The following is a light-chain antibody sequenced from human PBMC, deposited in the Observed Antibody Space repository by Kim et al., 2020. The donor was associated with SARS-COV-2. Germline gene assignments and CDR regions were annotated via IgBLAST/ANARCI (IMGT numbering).Light chain of an antibody. CDR3: AAWDASLNGVV. Sequence: GQGVTISCSGSSSNVGSNTVNWYQQLPGTAPKLLIYRNNQRPSGVPDRFSGSKSGTSASLAISGLQSEDEADYYCAAWDASLNGVVFGGGTKLTVL. J-gene: IGLJ2*01. V-gene: IGLV1-44*01. CDR1: SSNVGSNT. CDR2: RNN.